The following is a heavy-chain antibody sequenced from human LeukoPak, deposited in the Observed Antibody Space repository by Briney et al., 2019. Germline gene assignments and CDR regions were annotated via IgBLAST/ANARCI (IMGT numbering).Heavy chain of an antibody. CDR2: IRWSGGST. Sequence: PRGSPRLSRAASGFRFYEYGMSWVRQPPRKGLEWVSGIRWSGGSTGYADSVKGRFIISRANAKNSLYCHLNSLRAEDSDLYFCARGIYSNYPNYYYMDVWGKGTTVTVSS. V-gene: IGHV3-20*04. CDR3: ARGIYSNYPNYYYMDV. D-gene: IGHD4-11*01. J-gene: IGHJ6*03. CDR1: GFRFYEYG.